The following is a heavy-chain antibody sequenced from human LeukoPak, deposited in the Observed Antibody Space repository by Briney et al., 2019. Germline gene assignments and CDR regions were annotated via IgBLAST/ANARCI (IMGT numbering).Heavy chain of an antibody. J-gene: IGHJ4*02. CDR3: AREEAYDSSGYYYKD. CDR1: GGTFSSYA. CDR2: IIPIFGTA. D-gene: IGHD3-22*01. V-gene: IGHV1-69*13. Sequence: SVKVSCKASGGTFSSYAISWVRQAPGQGLEWMGGIIPIFGTANYAQKFQGRVTITADESTSTAYMELSSLRSEETAVYYCAREEAYDSSGYYYKDWGQGTLVTVSS.